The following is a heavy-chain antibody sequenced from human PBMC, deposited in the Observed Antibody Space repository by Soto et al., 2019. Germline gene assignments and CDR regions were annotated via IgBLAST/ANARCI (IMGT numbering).Heavy chain of an antibody. J-gene: IGHJ4*02. CDR1: GFTFANAW. V-gene: IGHV3-15*07. CDR3: TTAGTWYYYDAGGVFLSDY. CDR2: VKSKANGETT. D-gene: IGHD3-22*01. Sequence: EVQLVESGGGLVEPGGSLRLSFAASGFTFANAWMNWVRQAPGKGLEWVGRVKSKANGETTDYAAPVKGRFTISRDDSKRTLYLQMNSLQTEDTAVYFCTTAGTWYYYDAGGVFLSDYWGQGALVTVSS.